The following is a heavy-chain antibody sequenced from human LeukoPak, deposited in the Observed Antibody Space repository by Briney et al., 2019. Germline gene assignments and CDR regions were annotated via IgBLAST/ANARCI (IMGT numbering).Heavy chain of an antibody. V-gene: IGHV3-23*01. J-gene: IGHJ4*02. CDR1: GFTFSNYA. D-gene: IGHD6-19*01. CDR2: ISRNGAHP. CDR3: TTPGDSGWYNH. Sequence: AGGSLRLSCAAPGFTFSNYAMSWVRQAPGKGLEWVSVISRNGAHPYYIDAGRDRFTDSRDNSKNILYLQMNSLRAEDAARYYCTTPGDSGWYNHWGQGTLVTVSS.